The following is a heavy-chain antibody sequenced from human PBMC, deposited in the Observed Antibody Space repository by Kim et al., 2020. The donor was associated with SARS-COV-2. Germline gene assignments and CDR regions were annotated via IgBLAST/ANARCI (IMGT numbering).Heavy chain of an antibody. D-gene: IGHD6-13*01. Sequence: STSYAKRFQGRGTMTRDTSTSTVDMELSSLRSEDTAVYYCARVAAAAPDYWGQGTLVTVSS. CDR2: ST. V-gene: IGHV1-46*01. J-gene: IGHJ4*02. CDR3: ARVAAAAPDY.